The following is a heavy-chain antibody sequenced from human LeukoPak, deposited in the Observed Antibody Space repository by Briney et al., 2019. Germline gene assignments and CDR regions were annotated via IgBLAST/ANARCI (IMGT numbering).Heavy chain of an antibody. D-gene: IGHD1-26*01. CDR1: GYTFTSYY. V-gene: IGHV1-46*01. J-gene: IGHJ6*02. Sequence: ASVKVSCKASGYTFTSYYMHWVRQAPGQGLEWMGIINPSGGSTSYAQKFQGRVTMTRDTSTSTVYMELSSLRSEDTAVYYCARDYSGSYWNYYGMDVLGQGTTVTVSS. CDR2: INPSGGST. CDR3: ARDYSGSYWNYYGMDV.